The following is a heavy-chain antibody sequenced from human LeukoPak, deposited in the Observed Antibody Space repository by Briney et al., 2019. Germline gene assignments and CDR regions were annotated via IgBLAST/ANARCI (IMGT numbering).Heavy chain of an antibody. Sequence: SETLSLTCAVYGGSFSGYYWSWIRQPPGKGQEWIGEINHSGSTNYNPSLKSRVTISVDTSKNQFSLKLSSVTAADTAVYYCARRGHMGMVRGYLDYWGQGTLVTVSS. CDR2: INHSGST. V-gene: IGHV4-34*01. CDR1: GGSFSGYY. CDR3: ARRGHMGMVRGYLDY. D-gene: IGHD3-10*01. J-gene: IGHJ4*02.